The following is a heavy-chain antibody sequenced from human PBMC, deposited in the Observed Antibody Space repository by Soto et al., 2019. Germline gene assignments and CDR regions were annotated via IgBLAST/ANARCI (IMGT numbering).Heavy chain of an antibody. CDR1: GGTFSTFA. V-gene: IGHV1-69*12. CDR2: IIPIFGTA. D-gene: IGHD2-2*01. J-gene: IGHJ4*02. CDR3: ARDQDIVLVPAAIDFDY. Sequence: QVQLVQSGAEGKKPGSSVKVSCKASGGTFSTFAITWVRQAPGQGLDWMGGIIPIFGTANYAQKFQGRVTITADESTSTAYMELSSLRSEDTAVYYCARDQDIVLVPAAIDFDYWGQGTLVTVSS.